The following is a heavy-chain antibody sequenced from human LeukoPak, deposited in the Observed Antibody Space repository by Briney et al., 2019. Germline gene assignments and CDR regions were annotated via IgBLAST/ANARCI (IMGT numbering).Heavy chain of an antibody. CDR3: ARLSGSSSGVDY. CDR2: IYYSGST. D-gene: IGHD1-26*01. V-gene: IGHV4-59*01. J-gene: IGHJ4*02. Sequence: NTSETLSLTCTVSGGSISSYYWSWIRQPPGKGLEWIGYIYYSGSTNYNPSLKSRVTISVDTSKNQFSLKLSSVTAADTAVYYCARLSGSSSGVDYWGQGTLVTVSS. CDR1: GGSISSYY.